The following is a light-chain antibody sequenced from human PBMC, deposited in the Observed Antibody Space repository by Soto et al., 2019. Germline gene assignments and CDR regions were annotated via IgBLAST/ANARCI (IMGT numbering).Light chain of an antibody. CDR3: QQRSSWPPEIT. CDR1: QSVRSN. Sequence: EIVLTQSPGTLPFSQGDRAALSCRASQSVRSNLAWYQQRPGQAPRLLIYDASKRATDIPARFSGSGSGTDFTLTISSLAPEDFAVYYCQQRSSWPPEITFGQGTRLEIK. J-gene: IGKJ5*01. V-gene: IGKV3-11*01. CDR2: DAS.